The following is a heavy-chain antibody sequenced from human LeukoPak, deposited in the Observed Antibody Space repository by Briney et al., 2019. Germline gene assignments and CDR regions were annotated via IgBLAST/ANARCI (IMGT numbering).Heavy chain of an antibody. CDR2: ISAYNGNT. CDR3: ARCRPGDLRGYYFDY. D-gene: IGHD3-16*01. J-gene: IGHJ4*02. Sequence: GASVKVSCKASGYTFTDYYLHWVRQAPGQGLEWMGWISAYNGNTNYAQKLQGRVTMTTDTSTSTAYMELRSLRSDDTAVYYCARCRPGDLRGYYFDYWGQGTLVSVSS. CDR1: GYTFTDYY. V-gene: IGHV1-18*04.